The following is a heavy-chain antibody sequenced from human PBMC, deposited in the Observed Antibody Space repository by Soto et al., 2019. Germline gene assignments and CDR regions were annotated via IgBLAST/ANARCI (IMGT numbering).Heavy chain of an antibody. CDR1: GFTFSSYA. CDR2: ISYDGSNK. Sequence: QVQLVESGGGVVQPGRSLRLSCAASGFTFSSYAMHGVRQAPGKGLEWVAVISYDGSNKYYADSVKGRFTISRDNSKNTLYLKRNSLIAEDTAVYYCARNPIYYGGKFDYWCQGTQVTVSS. V-gene: IGHV3-30-3*01. J-gene: IGHJ4*02. CDR3: ARNPIYYGGKFDY. D-gene: IGHD3-3*01.